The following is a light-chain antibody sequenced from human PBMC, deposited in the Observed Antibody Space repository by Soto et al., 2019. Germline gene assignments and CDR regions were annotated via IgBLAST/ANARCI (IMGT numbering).Light chain of an antibody. CDR2: DVS. J-gene: IGLJ1*01. V-gene: IGLV2-11*01. CDR1: SSDVGGYNY. Sequence: QSVLTQTRSGSGAPRQSVTISCTGTSSDVGGYNYVSWYQQHPGKAPKLMIYDVSMRPSGVPDRFSGSKSGNTASLTISGLQAEDEADYYCCSYAGSSTFYVFGTGTNVTVL. CDR3: CSYAGSSTFYV.